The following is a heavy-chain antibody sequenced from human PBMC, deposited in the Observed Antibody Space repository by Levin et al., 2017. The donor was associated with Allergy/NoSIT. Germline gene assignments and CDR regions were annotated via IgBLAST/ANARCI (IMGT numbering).Heavy chain of an antibody. D-gene: IGHD1-26*01. CDR1: GGSISSYY. CDR3: AREIGVGATHFDY. Sequence: SETLSLTCTVSGGSISSYYWSWIRQPPGKGLEWIGYIYYSGSTNYNPSLKSRVTISVDTSKNQFSLKLSSVTAADTAVYYCAREIGVGATHFDYWGQGTLVTVSS. J-gene: IGHJ4*02. V-gene: IGHV4-59*01. CDR2: IYYSGST.